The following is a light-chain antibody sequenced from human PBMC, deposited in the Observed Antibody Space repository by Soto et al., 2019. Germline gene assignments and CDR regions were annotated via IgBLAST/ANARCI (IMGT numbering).Light chain of an antibody. V-gene: IGLV2-8*01. Sequence: QSALTQPPSASGSPGQSVTISCTGTSSGVGGYKYVSWYQQHPGKAPKLMIYEVSKRPSGVPDRFSGSKSGNTASLTVSGLQAEDEADYYCASYAARNNWVFGGGTKLTVL. CDR3: ASYAARNNWV. CDR1: SSGVGGYKY. CDR2: EVS. J-gene: IGLJ3*02.